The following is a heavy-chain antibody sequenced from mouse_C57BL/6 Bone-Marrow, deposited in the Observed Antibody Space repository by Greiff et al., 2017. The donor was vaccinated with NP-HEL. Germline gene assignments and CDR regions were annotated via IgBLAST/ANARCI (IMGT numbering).Heavy chain of an antibody. CDR2: IDPNSGGT. D-gene: IGHD2-4*01. V-gene: IGHV1-72*01. CDR3: AREGGYDYDGGRTWFAY. J-gene: IGHJ3*01. Sequence: VQLQQSGAELVKPGASVKLSCKASGYTFTSYWMHWVKQRPGRGLEWIGRIDPNSGGTKYNEKFKSKATLTVDKPSSTAYMQLSSLTSEDSAVYYCAREGGYDYDGGRTWFAYWGQGTLVTVSA. CDR1: GYTFTSYW.